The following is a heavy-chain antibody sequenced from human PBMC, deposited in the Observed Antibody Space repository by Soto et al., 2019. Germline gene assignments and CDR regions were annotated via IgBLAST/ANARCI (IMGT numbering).Heavy chain of an antibody. V-gene: IGHV1-2*02. CDR2: INPNSGGT. D-gene: IGHD2-15*01. J-gene: IGHJ6*02. Sequence: ASVKVSCKASGYTFTGYYMHWVRQAPGQGLEWMGWINPNSGGTNYAQKFQGRVTMTRDTSISTAYMELSSLRSEDTAVYYCARGKLGYCSGGSCYQPIYYYYGMDVWGQGTTVTVSS. CDR3: ARGKLGYCSGGSCYQPIYYYYGMDV. CDR1: GYTFTGYY.